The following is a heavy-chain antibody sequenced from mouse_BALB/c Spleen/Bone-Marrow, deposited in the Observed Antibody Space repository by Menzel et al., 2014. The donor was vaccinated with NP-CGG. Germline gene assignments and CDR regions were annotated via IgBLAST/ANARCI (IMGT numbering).Heavy chain of an antibody. V-gene: IGHV7-3*02. J-gene: IGHJ1*01. CDR3: AREIINDYHWYFDV. Sequence: VQVVESGGGLVQPGGSLRLSCATSGFTFTDCYMSWVRQPPGKALEWLGFIRNKANGYTTEYSASVKGRFTISRDNSQSILYLQMNTLRAEDSATYYCAREIINDYHWYFDVWGAGTTVTVSS. D-gene: IGHD2-4*01. CDR1: GFTFTDCY. CDR2: IRNKANGYTT.